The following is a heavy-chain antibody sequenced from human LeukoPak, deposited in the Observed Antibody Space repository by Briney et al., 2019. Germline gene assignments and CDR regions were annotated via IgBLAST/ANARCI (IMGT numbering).Heavy chain of an antibody. J-gene: IGHJ4*02. Sequence: PETLSLTCAVYGGSFSGYYWSWIRQPPGKGLEWIGEINHSGSTNYNPSLKSRVTISVDTSKNQFSLKLSSVTAADTAVYYCARGRFRIMTHWGQGTLVTVSS. V-gene: IGHV4-34*01. D-gene: IGHD3-16*01. CDR1: GGSFSGYY. CDR3: ARGRFRIMTH. CDR2: INHSGST.